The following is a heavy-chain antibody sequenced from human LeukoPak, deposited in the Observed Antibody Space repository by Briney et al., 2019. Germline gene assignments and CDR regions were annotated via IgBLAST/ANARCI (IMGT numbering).Heavy chain of an antibody. Sequence: GGSLRLSCAPSRFTFSSYNMNWVRQAPGKGLEWVSYISSSSSYIYYADSVKGRFTISRDNAKNSLYLQMNSLSAEDTAVYYCARDPRSPSGEQWLVHDAFDIWGQGTMVTVSS. V-gene: IGHV3-21*01. CDR3: ARDPRSPSGEQWLVHDAFDI. CDR2: ISSSSSYI. CDR1: RFTFSSYN. J-gene: IGHJ3*02. D-gene: IGHD6-19*01.